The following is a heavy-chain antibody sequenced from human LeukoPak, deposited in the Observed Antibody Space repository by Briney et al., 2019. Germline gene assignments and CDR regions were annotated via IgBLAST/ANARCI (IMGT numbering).Heavy chain of an antibody. J-gene: IGHJ3*02. Sequence: ASVKVSCKASGYTFTRYGISWVRQAPGQGLEWMGWLSAYNGNTNYAQKLQDRVTMTTDTSTSTAYMELRSLGSDDTAVYYCARDSSRESGSYGAFDIWGQGTMVTVSS. D-gene: IGHD1-26*01. CDR1: GYTFTRYG. CDR2: LSAYNGNT. V-gene: IGHV1-18*01. CDR3: ARDSSRESGSYGAFDI.